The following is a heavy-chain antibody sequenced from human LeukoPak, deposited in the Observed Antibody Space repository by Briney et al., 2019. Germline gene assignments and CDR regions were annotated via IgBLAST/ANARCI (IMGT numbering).Heavy chain of an antibody. CDR3: AKLDGITGLDY. V-gene: IGHV3-48*03. J-gene: IGHJ4*02. Sequence: PGGSLRLSCAASGFTFSSYEMNWVRQAPGKGLEWVSYIGVSGRTINYADSVKGRFTISRDNAKNSLYLQINSLRAEDTAVYYCAKLDGITGLDYWGQGTLVTVSS. CDR1: GFTFSSYE. CDR2: IGVSGRTI. D-gene: IGHD1-14*01.